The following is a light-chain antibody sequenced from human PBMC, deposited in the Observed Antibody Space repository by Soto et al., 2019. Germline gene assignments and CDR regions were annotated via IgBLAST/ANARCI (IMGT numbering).Light chain of an antibody. J-gene: IGKJ4*01. CDR1: QSVTYN. Sequence: EIVMTQSPATLSVSPGETATLSCRASQSVTYNLAWYQQKPGHGPRLLIYGAFTRATGIPARFSGSGSGTEFTLTISSMQSEDFAVYYCQQYKNWPPLTFGGGTKVEIK. CDR3: QQYKNWPPLT. V-gene: IGKV3-15*01. CDR2: GAF.